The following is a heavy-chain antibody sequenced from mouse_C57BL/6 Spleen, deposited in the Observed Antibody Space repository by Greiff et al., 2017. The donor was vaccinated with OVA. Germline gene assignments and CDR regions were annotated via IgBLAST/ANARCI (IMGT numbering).Heavy chain of an antibody. CDR1: GFTFSDYG. CDR3: ALYYGNFYYAMDY. J-gene: IGHJ4*01. CDR2: ISSGSSTI. Sequence: EVQLVESGGGLVKPGGSLKLSCAASGFTFSDYGMHWVRQAPEKGLEWVAYISSGSSTIYYADTVKGRFTISRDNAKNTLFLQMTSLRSEDTAMYYCALYYGNFYYAMDYWGQGTSVTVSS. V-gene: IGHV5-17*01. D-gene: IGHD2-1*01.